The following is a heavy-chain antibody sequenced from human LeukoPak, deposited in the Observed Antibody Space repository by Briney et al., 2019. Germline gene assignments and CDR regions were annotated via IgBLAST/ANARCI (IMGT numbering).Heavy chain of an antibody. J-gene: IGHJ6*02. CDR3: ARAGSCSSTSCYYTSYYYGMDV. Sequence: ASVKVSRKASGYTFTSYGISWVRQAPGQGLERMGWISAYNGNTNYAQKLQGRVTMTTDTSTSTAYMELRSLRSDDTAVYYSARAGSCSSTSCYYTSYYYGMDVWGQGTTVTVSS. V-gene: IGHV1-18*01. CDR2: ISAYNGNT. D-gene: IGHD2-2*01. CDR1: GYTFTSYG.